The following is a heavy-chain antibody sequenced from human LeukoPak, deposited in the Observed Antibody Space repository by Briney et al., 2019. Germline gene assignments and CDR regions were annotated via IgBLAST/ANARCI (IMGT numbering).Heavy chain of an antibody. CDR3: ARDKWELLGGGFDY. J-gene: IGHJ4*02. D-gene: IGHD1-26*01. CDR1: GYTFTGYY. CDR2: INPNSGGT. Sequence: ASVKVSCKASGYTFTGYYMHWVRQAPGQGLEWMGWINPNSGGTNYAQKFQGRVTMTRDTSISTAYMELSRLRSDDTAVYYCARDKWELLGGGFDYWGQGTLVTVSS. V-gene: IGHV1-2*02.